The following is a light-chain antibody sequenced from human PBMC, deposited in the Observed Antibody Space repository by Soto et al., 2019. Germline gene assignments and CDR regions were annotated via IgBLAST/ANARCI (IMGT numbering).Light chain of an antibody. CDR2: DSY. Sequence: QSVMTQPPSVSAAPGQKVTISCSGSSSNIGGNSVSWYQQLPGTAPKLLIYDSYKRPSGIPDRFSGSTSGTSATLGITGLQTGDEADYYCGTWDSSLKSVVFGGGTKVTVL. CDR3: GTWDSSLKSVV. V-gene: IGLV1-51*01. J-gene: IGLJ2*01. CDR1: SSNIGGNS.